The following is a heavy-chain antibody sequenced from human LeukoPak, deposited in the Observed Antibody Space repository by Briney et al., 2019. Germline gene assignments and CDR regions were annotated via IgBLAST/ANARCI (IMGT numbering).Heavy chain of an antibody. D-gene: IGHD6-13*01. CDR3: ARTRAAAGYSSFWFDP. Sequence: PGGSLRLSCTASGFTFSSYAMHWVRQAPGKGLEWVAVISYDGSNRYYADSVKGRFTISRDNSKNTLYLQMNSLRTEDTAVYYCARTRAAAGYSSFWFDPWGQGTLVTVSS. CDR1: GFTFSSYA. CDR2: ISYDGSNR. V-gene: IGHV3-30*04. J-gene: IGHJ5*02.